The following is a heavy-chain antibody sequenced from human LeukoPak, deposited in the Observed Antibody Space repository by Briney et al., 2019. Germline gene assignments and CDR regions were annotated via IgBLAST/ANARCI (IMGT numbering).Heavy chain of an antibody. J-gene: IGHJ4*02. D-gene: IGHD6-19*01. CDR2: TNIDGSVT. CDR1: GFDFNDFW. CDR3: ARGETVAAD. V-gene: IGHV3-74*01. Sequence: GGSLRLSCAASGFDFNDFWMHWVRQPPGGGLVWVSRTNIDGSVTDYADSVKGRFTISRGNAKNTLYLQINSLRTDDTAVYFCARGETVAADWDRGTLVTVSS.